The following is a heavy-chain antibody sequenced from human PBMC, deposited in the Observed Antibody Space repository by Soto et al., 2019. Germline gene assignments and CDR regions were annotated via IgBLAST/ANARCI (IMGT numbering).Heavy chain of an antibody. Sequence: EVQLVQSGAEVKKPGESLKISCQASGYDFTTYWIGWVRQMPGKGLEWMGIIYPDDSDTRYSPSFQGQITVSADKSXXXXXXXXXXXXXXXXXXXYCARQXXXXSHRPFEHWGQGTLVTVSS. CDR2: IYPDDSDT. D-gene: IGHD1-26*01. CDR1: GYDFTTYW. J-gene: IGHJ4*02. V-gene: IGHV5-51*01. CDR3: ARQXXXXSHRPFEH.